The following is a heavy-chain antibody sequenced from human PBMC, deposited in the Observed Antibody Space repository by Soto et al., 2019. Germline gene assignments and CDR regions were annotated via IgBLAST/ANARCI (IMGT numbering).Heavy chain of an antibody. Sequence: GSLRLSCVASGFTFTSYWLSWVRHAPGNVLGWVANINQDGSEKYYVDSVKGRFTISRDDSKSIAYLQMNSLKTEDTAVYYCTRDPPYNWNYGDYYYGMDVWGQGTTVTVSS. D-gene: IGHD1-7*01. CDR1: GFTFTSYW. V-gene: IGHV3-7*03. CDR2: INQDGSEK. J-gene: IGHJ6*02. CDR3: TRDPPYNWNYGDYYYGMDV.